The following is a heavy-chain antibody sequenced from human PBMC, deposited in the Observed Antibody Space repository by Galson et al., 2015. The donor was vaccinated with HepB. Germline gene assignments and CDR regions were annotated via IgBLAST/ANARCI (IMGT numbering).Heavy chain of an antibody. V-gene: IGHV3-21*01. CDR1: GFTFSNYA. D-gene: IGHD1-1*01. Sequence: SLRLSCAASGFTFSNYAMHWVRQAPGKGLEWVSSISSSSSYIYYADSVKGRFTISRDNAKNSLYLQMNSLRAEDTAVYYCAGTLTFQNWFDPWGQGTLVTVSS. CDR2: ISSSSSYI. CDR3: AGTLTFQNWFDP. J-gene: IGHJ5*02.